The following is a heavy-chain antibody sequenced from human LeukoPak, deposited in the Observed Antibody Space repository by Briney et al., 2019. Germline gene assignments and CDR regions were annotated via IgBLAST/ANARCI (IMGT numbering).Heavy chain of an antibody. CDR2: IYYSGST. V-gene: IGHV4-59*01. CDR3: ARRWAAAGIFDY. CDR1: GGSISSYY. J-gene: IGHJ4*02. D-gene: IGHD6-13*01. Sequence: SETLSLTCTVSGGSISSYYWSWIRQPPGKGLEWIGYIYYSGSTNYNPSLKSRVTISVDTSKNQFSLKLSSVTAADTAVYYCARRWAAAGIFDYWGQGTLVTVSS.